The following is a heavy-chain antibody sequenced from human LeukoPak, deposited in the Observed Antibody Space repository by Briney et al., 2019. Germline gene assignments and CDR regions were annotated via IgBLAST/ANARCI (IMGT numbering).Heavy chain of an antibody. CDR2: IYYSGST. Sequence: PSETLSLTCFVSGDSITNSGWSWGWVRQPPGKGLEWIGYIYYSGSTYYNPSLKSRVTMSVDTSKNQFSLKLSSVTAADTAVYYCARGGSTSSDFDFWGQGTLVTVSS. CDR1: GDSITNSGWS. J-gene: IGHJ4*02. CDR3: ARGGSTSSDFDF. V-gene: IGHV4-61*08. D-gene: IGHD6-6*01.